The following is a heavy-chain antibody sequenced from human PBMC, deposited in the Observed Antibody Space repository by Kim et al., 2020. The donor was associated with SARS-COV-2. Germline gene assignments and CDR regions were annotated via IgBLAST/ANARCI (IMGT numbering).Heavy chain of an antibody. CDR3: ARGRSIFGVFGY. CDR1: GGSFSGYY. Sequence: SETLSLTCAVYGGSFSGYYWSWIRQPPGKGLEWIGEINHSGSTNYNPSLKSRVTISVDTSKNQFSLKLSSVTAADTAVYYCARGRSIFGVFGYWGQGTLVTVSS. V-gene: IGHV4-34*01. CDR2: INHSGST. D-gene: IGHD3-3*01. J-gene: IGHJ4*02.